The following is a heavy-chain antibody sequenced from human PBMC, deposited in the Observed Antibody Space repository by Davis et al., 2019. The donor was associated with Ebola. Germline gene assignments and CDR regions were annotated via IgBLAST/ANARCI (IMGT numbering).Heavy chain of an antibody. Sequence: PGGSLRLSCAASGFTFSSYGMHWVRQAPGKGLEWVAVIWYDGSNKYYADSVKGRFTIARDNSKNTLYLRMNSLRAEDTAVYYCAKDHETASSGWPPLDYWGQGTLVTVSS. CDR3: AKDHETASSGWPPLDY. D-gene: IGHD6-19*01. V-gene: IGHV3-33*06. J-gene: IGHJ4*02. CDR2: IWYDGSNK. CDR1: GFTFSSYG.